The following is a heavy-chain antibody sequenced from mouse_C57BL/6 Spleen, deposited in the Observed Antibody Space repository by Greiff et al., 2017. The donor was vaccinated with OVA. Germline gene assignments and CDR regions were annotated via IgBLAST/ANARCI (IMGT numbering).Heavy chain of an antibody. D-gene: IGHD2-4*01. CDR3: ARIYYDYDDGYYYAMDD. V-gene: IGHV14-2*01. CDR2: IDPEDGET. Sequence: EVQLQQSGAALVKPGASVKLSCTASGFNIKDYYMHWVKQRTEQGLEWIGRIDPEDGETKYAPQFQGKATITADTSSNTAYLQLSSLTSEDTAVYYCARIYYDYDDGYYYAMDDWGQGTSVTVSS. J-gene: IGHJ4*01. CDR1: GFNIKDYY.